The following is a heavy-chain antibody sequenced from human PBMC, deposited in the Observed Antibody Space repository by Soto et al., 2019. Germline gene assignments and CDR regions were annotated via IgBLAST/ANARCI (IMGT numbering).Heavy chain of an antibody. Sequence: QVQLVQSGAERKSPGSSVKVSCKATGYIFIGSYLHWIRQAPGQGPEWMGSIYPATEDTDYAPTYQGRVILTGDTAIGTAYMELKWLTFDDTGMYYCARGPSEWGQGTLVTVSS. J-gene: IGHJ4*02. CDR3: ARGPSE. CDR2: IYPATEDT. V-gene: IGHV1-2*02. CDR1: GYIFIGSY.